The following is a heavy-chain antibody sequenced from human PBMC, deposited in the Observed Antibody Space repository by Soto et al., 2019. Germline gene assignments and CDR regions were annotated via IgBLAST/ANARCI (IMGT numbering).Heavy chain of an antibody. CDR1: GGSFSGYY. D-gene: IGHD3-10*01. CDR3: ARAPNSGEDY. J-gene: IGHJ4*02. CDR2: INHSGST. V-gene: IGHV4-34*01. Sequence: QVQLQQWGAGLLKPSETLSLTCAVYGGSFSGYYWSWIRQPPGKGLEWIGEINHSGSTNYNPSLESRVTISVDTSKNQFSLKLSSVTAADTAVYYCARAPNSGEDYWGQGTLVTVSS.